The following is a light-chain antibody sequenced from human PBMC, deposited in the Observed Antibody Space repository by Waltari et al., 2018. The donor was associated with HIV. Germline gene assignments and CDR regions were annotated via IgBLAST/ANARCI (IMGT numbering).Light chain of an antibody. Sequence: QSALTQPASVSGSPGQSITISCTGTSSDVGGDKYVSWYQQHPGKAPKLMISEVSNRPSGVTNRFSGSKSGNTASLTISGLQVEDEADYYCSSYTSSSTLYVFGTGTKVTVL. V-gene: IGLV2-14*01. J-gene: IGLJ1*01. CDR3: SSYTSSSTLYV. CDR1: SSDVGGDKY. CDR2: EVS.